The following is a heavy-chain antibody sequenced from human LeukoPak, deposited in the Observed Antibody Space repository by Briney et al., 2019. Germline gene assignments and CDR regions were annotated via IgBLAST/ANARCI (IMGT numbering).Heavy chain of an antibody. Sequence: VQPGGSLRLSCAASGFTFHNYAMRWVRQAPGKGLEWVSGISGGGDSIVYADSVKGRFTISRDNSKNTLYLQMNSLRAEDTAVYYCARDLSGGAGDYWGQGTLVTVSS. CDR3: ARDLSGGAGDY. V-gene: IGHV3-23*01. J-gene: IGHJ4*02. D-gene: IGHD3-16*01. CDR1: GFTFHNYA. CDR2: ISGGGDSI.